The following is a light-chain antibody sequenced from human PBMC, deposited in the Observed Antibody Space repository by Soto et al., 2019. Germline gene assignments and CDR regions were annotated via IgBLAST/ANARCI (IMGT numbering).Light chain of an antibody. V-gene: IGKV1-39*01. CDR2: AAS. CDR1: QSISSY. Sequence: DSQLTQSPSFLSASVGDRVTITCRASQSISSYLNWYQQKPGKAPKLLIYAASSLQSGVPSRFSGSGSGTDFTLTISSLQPEDFATYYCQQSYSTRLMYTFGQGTKVDI. J-gene: IGKJ2*01. CDR3: QQSYSTRLMYT.